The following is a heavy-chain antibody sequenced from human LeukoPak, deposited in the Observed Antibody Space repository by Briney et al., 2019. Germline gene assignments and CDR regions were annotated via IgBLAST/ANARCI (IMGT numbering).Heavy chain of an antibody. CDR2: IYYSGST. D-gene: IGHD3-22*01. CDR1: GDSVSSSDYS. V-gene: IGHV4-61*08. CDR3: AGVEEVVIGYYYYYYMDV. J-gene: IGHJ6*03. Sequence: SETLSLTCTVSGDSVSSSDYSWGWLRQPPGKGLEWIGYIYYSGSTNYNPSLKSRVTISVDTSKNQFSLKLSSVTAADTAVYYCAGVEEVVIGYYYYYYMDVWGKGTTVTVSS.